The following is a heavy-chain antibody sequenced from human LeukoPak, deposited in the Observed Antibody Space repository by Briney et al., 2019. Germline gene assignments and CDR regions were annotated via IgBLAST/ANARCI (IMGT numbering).Heavy chain of an antibody. CDR1: GFTFNSYG. Sequence: GGSLRLSCAASGFTFNSYGMHWVRQAPGKGLEWVAFIRYDGSNKYYADSVKGRFTISRDNSKNTLYLQMNSLRAEDTAVYYCARSYSSTPQYYYYYYMDVWGKGTTVTVSS. D-gene: IGHD6-13*01. CDR3: ARSYSSTPQYYYYYYMDV. CDR2: IRYDGSNK. V-gene: IGHV3-30*02. J-gene: IGHJ6*03.